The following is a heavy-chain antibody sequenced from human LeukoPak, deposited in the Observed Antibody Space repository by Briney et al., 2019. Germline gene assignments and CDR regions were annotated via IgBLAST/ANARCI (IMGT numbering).Heavy chain of an antibody. D-gene: IGHD3-10*01. CDR1: AYSVNSGYY. V-gene: IGHV4-38-2*01. Sequence: KPSETLSLTCAVSAYSVNSGYYWVWIRQPPGKGLEWIGIIYHTGSAYYDPSLKSRVTISVDTSKNQFSLNLTSVTAADTAVYYCARGLGSGTLWGQGTMVTVSS. CDR2: IYHTGSA. J-gene: IGHJ3*01. CDR3: ARGLGSGTL.